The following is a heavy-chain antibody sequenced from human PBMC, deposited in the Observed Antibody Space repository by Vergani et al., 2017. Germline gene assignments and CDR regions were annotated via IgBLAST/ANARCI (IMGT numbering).Heavy chain of an antibody. Sequence: EVQLVQSGAEVKKPGESLKISCTGSGYSFTSYWIGWVRQMPGKGLEWMGIIYPGDSDTRSSPSFQGQVTISADKSISTAYLQWSSLKASDTAMYYCARIRRYYDSSGYYREFDYWGQGTLFTVSS. CDR3: ARIRRYYDSSGYYREFDY. V-gene: IGHV5-51*01. D-gene: IGHD3-22*01. J-gene: IGHJ4*02. CDR1: GYSFTSYW. CDR2: IYPGDSDT.